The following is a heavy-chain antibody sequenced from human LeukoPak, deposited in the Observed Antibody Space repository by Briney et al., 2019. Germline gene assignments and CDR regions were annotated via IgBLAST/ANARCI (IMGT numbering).Heavy chain of an antibody. CDR2: ITASGTAM. J-gene: IGHJ4*02. CDR3: ATPLDYYDSSGYHQGGD. V-gene: IGHV3-48*02. D-gene: IGHD3-22*01. Sequence: PGGSLRLSCAASGFTFSSYSMNWVRQAPGKGLEWVSHITASGTAMFYADSVKGRFTISRDNAKNSLYLQMNSLRDEDTAVYYCATPLDYYDSSGYHQGGDWGQGTLVTVSS. CDR1: GFTFSSYS.